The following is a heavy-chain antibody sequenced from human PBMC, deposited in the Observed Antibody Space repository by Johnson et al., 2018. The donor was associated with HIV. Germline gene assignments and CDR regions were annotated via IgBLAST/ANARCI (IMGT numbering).Heavy chain of an antibody. CDR3: ARYRRIMITFGADVFDI. V-gene: IGHV3-20*04. CDR1: GFIFDQYG. Sequence: VQLVESGGGVVRPGGSLRLSCAASGFIFDQYGMSWVRQVPGKGLEWVSGIRWNGGITGYADSVKGRFTISRDNAENSLYLQMNSLRAEDTALYYCARYRRIMITFGADVFDIWGQGTMVTVSS. CDR2: IRWNGGIT. D-gene: IGHD3-16*01. J-gene: IGHJ3*02.